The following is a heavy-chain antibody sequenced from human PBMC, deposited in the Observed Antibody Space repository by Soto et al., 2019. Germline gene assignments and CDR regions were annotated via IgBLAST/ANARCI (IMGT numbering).Heavy chain of an antibody. V-gene: IGHV1-3*01. CDR2: INAANGDT. CDR1: GYTFTSYG. CDR3: VRRHVSATGIDWFDP. J-gene: IGHJ5*02. Sequence: APVKVSCKASGYTFTSYGIPWVRQAPGQRLEWMGWINAANGDTKYSPKFQGRVTITRDTSASTAYMELSSLRSEDTAVYYCVRRHVSATGIDWFDPWGQGTLVTVSS. D-gene: IGHD6-13*01.